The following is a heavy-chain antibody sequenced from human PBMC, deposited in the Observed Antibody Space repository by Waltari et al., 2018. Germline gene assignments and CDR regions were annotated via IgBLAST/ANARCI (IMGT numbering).Heavy chain of an antibody. D-gene: IGHD3-10*01. CDR3: ARGGGEHADF. CDR2: IYITGSV. Sequence: QVQLHESGPGLVEPSQTLSLTCSVPGASLRSGSYSWMWIRQSAEKGLEWMGRIYITGSVHYNPSLQGRVTLSLDWSKNQFSLRVNSVTAADAAVYYCARGGGEHADFWGQGTLVTVSS. V-gene: IGHV4-61*02. J-gene: IGHJ4*02. CDR1: GASLRSGSYS.